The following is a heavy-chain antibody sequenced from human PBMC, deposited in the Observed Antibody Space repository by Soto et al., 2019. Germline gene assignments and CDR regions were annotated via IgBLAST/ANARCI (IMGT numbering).Heavy chain of an antibody. CDR1: GYTFTSYY. CDR3: ARDGYCVSSSCSFLPDV. CDR2: INPSGGST. V-gene: IGHV1-46*01. J-gene: IGHJ6*02. Sequence: ASVKVSCKASGYTFTSYYMHWVRQAPGQGLEWMGIINPSGGSTSYAQKFQGRVTMTRDTSTSTVYMELSSLRDEDMAVYYCARDGYCVSSSCSFLPDVWGQGTTVTV. D-gene: IGHD2-2*03.